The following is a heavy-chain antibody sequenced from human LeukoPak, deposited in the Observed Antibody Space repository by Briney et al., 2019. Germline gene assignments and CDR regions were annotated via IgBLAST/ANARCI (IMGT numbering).Heavy chain of an antibody. CDR2: INAGNGNT. Sequence: ASVKVSCKASGYTFTSYAMHWVRQAPGQRLEWMGWINAGNGNTKYSQKFQGRVTITRDTSASTAYMELSSLRSEDTAVYYCARELPYCSSTSCFYYYYYMDVWGKGTTVTVSS. CDR1: GYTFTSYA. J-gene: IGHJ6*03. CDR3: ARELPYCSSTSCFYYYYYMDV. D-gene: IGHD2-2*01. V-gene: IGHV1-3*01.